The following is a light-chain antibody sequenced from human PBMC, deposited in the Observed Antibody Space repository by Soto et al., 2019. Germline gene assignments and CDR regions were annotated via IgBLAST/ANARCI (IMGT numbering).Light chain of an antibody. Sequence: QSALTQPASVSGSPGQSITISCTGTSSDVGGNKYVSWYQQHPGKVPKLMIYEVTNRPSGVSNRFSGSKSGNTASLTISGLQAEDEADYYCSSYTRGSTVVFGGGTKLTVL. CDR2: EVT. V-gene: IGLV2-14*01. J-gene: IGLJ2*01. CDR1: SSDVGGNKY. CDR3: SSYTRGSTVV.